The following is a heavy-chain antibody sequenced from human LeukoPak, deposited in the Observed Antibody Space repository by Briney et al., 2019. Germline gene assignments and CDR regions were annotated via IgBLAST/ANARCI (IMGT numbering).Heavy chain of an antibody. J-gene: IGHJ4*02. D-gene: IGHD3-22*01. CDR3: ARSYYCCGYYPTCDF. CDR1: GYTFTGYY. V-gene: IGHV1-2*02. CDR2: INPNSGGT. Sequence: ASVKVSCKASGYTFTGYYMHWVRQAPGQGLEWMGWINPNSGGTNYAQKFQGRVTMTRDTSISTAYMELSRLRSDDTAVYYCARSYYCCGYYPTCDFWGQGTLVTVSS.